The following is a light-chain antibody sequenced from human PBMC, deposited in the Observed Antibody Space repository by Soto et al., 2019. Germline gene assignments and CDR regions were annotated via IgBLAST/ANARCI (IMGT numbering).Light chain of an antibody. CDR1: QGINSY. Sequence: DVQLNQSPSFLSASVGDRVTITCRASQGINSYLAWYQQKPGKAPKLLIYGASTLQGGVPSRFSGSESGTEFTLTISSLQPEDFATYYCQQVNTYPSTFGPGTKVEIK. CDR2: GAS. CDR3: QQVNTYPST. V-gene: IGKV1-9*01. J-gene: IGKJ3*01.